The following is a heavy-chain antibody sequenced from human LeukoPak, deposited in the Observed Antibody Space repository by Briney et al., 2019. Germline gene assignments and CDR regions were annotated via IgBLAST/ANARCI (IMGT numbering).Heavy chain of an antibody. CDR3: ARGGYYYDSSGYYYRNAFDI. CDR1: GASISSSSYY. J-gene: IGHJ3*02. D-gene: IGHD3-22*01. V-gene: IGHV4-39*07. Sequence: PSETLSLTCTVSGASISSSSYYWGWIRQPPGKGLEWIGSIYYSGSTYYNPSLKSRVTISVDMSKNQFSLKLSSVTAADTAVYYCARGGYYYDSSGYYYRNAFDIWGQGTMVTVSS. CDR2: IYYSGST.